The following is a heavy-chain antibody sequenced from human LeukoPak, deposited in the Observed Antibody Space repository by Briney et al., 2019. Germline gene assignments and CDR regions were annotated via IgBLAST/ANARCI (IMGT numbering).Heavy chain of an antibody. V-gene: IGHV3-23*01. Sequence: PGGSLRPSCGASGFTFSTYAMSWVRQPPGKGLEWVASISGRGELTYYTDSVRGRFTISRDNSRSTLYLQMNFLRTDDTAVYYCVKDRPNYYGSEGHYYRQNGDSWGQGTLVTVSS. J-gene: IGHJ5*01. CDR3: VKDRPNYYGSEGHYYRQNGDS. CDR2: ISGRGELT. D-gene: IGHD3-22*01. CDR1: GFTFSTYA.